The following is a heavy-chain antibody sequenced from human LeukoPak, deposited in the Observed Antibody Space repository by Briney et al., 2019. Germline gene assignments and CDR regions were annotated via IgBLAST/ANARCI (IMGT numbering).Heavy chain of an antibody. CDR1: GASINSGAYY. Sequence: SQTLSLTCTVSGASINSGAYYWTWIRQQPGKGLEWIGYIYSSGTTSYNPSLKSRVSISLDTSDNHFSLRLNSVTAADTGVYYCAHMILATIGDRRWWVDPCGQGTLVTVSS. D-gene: IGHD5-24*01. V-gene: IGHV4-31*03. CDR2: IYSSGTT. CDR3: AHMILATIGDRRWWVDP. J-gene: IGHJ5*01.